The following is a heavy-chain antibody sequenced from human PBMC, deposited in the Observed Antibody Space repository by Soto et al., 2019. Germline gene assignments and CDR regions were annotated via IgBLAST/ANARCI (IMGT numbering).Heavy chain of an antibody. D-gene: IGHD6-13*01. CDR1: GFTFSCYA. J-gene: IGHJ4*02. CDR2: ISGSGDST. V-gene: IGHV3-23*01. Sequence: EVQLLDSGGGLVQPGGSLRLSCAASGFTFSCYAMNWVRQAPGKGLEWVSVISGSGDSTYYADSVKGRFTISRDNSKNTLYLQMNRLRTADTAVYYCARRGPGTYFDYWGQGTLVTVSS. CDR3: ARRGPGTYFDY.